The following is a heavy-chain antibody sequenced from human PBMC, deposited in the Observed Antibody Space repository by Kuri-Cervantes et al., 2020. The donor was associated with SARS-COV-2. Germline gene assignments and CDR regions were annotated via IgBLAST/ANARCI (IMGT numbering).Heavy chain of an antibody. CDR2: INHSGST. V-gene: IGHV4-34*01. J-gene: IGHJ6*02. CDR1: GGSISSYY. Sequence: SETLSLTCTVSGGSISSYYWSWIRQPPGKGLEWIGEINHSGSTNYNPSLKSRVTISVDTSKNQFSLKLSSVTAADTAVYYCARRPLTGYSSGWYYYYGMDVWGQGTTVTVSS. CDR3: ARRPLTGYSSGWYYYYGMDV. D-gene: IGHD6-19*01.